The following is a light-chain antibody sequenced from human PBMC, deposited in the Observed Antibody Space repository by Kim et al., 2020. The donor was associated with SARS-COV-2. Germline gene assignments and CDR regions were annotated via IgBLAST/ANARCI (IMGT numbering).Light chain of an antibody. V-gene: IGKV3-20*01. CDR2: GAS. CDR3: QQYGTSPRT. CDR1: QSVRSSY. J-gene: IGKJ1*01. Sequence: EIVLMQSPGTLSLSPGEGATLSCRASQSVRSSYLAWYQQKPGQAPRLLIHGASSRATGIPDRFSGSGSGTDFTLTINRLEPEDFAVYYCQQYGTSPRTFGQGTKVDIK.